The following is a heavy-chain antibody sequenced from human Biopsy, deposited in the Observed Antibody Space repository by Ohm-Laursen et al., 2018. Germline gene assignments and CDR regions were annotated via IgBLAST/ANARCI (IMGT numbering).Heavy chain of an antibody. V-gene: IGHV3-74*01. CDR1: GFTFNTYW. J-gene: IGHJ6*02. CDR3: VSFLKDLNMAV. D-gene: IGHD2-15*01. Sequence: SLRLSCAASGFTFNTYWMYWVRQVPGKGLVWVSHIKSDGSWTNYADSVKGRFTITRDNAKNTLYLQMNSLRAEGTAVYYCVSFLKDLNMAVWGQGTTVTVSS. CDR2: IKSDGSWT.